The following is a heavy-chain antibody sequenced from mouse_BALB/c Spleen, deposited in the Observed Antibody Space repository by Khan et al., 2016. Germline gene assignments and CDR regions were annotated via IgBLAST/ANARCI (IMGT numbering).Heavy chain of an antibody. J-gene: IGHJ3*01. CDR2: ISDGGSYT. V-gene: IGHV5-4*02. D-gene: IGHD2-4*01. CDR3: AREGLRRGFAY. Sequence: EVELVESGGGLVKPGGSLKLSCAASGFTFSDYYMYWVRQTPEKRLGWVATISDGGSYTYYPDSVKGRFTISRDNAKNNLYLQMSSLKSEDTAMYYCAREGLRRGFAYWGQGTLVTVSA. CDR1: GFTFSDYY.